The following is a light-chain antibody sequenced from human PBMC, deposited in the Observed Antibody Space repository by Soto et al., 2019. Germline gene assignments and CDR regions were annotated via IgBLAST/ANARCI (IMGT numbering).Light chain of an antibody. V-gene: IGKV3-15*01. J-gene: IGKJ1*01. Sequence: ILMTQSPATQSVSPGERATLSCRASQSVSNNLAWYQQKPGQAPRLLIYDASTRATGIPARFSGSGSGTEFTLTISGLQSEDFAVYYCQQYNNWPPWTFGHGTKVEIK. CDR3: QQYNNWPPWT. CDR1: QSVSNN. CDR2: DAS.